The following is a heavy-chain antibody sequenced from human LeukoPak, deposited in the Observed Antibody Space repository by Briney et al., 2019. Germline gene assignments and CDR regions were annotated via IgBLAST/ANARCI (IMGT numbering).Heavy chain of an antibody. D-gene: IGHD6-6*01. J-gene: IGHJ5*02. V-gene: IGHV3-23*01. CDR1: GFTFSNYT. CDR3: AKGKLYNSWAPVDH. CDR2: ICSSGDCT. Sequence: GGSLRLSCAASGFTFSNYTMSWVRQAPGKGLEWVSTICSSGDCTYYADSVKGRFTISRDNSKNTLYLQMNSLRGEDTAVYYCAKGKLYNSWAPVDHWGQGTLVTVSA.